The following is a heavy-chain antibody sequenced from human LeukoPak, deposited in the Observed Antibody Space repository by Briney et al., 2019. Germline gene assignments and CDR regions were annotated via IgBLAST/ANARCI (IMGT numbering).Heavy chain of an antibody. CDR2: ISYDGSNK. Sequence: GGSLRLSCAASGFTFSSYAMHWVRQAPGKGLEWVAVISYDGSNKYYADSVKGRFTISRDNSKNTLYLHMISLRAEDTAIYYCAKDWSCDYWGQGTLVTVSS. J-gene: IGHJ4*02. CDR3: AKDWSCDY. D-gene: IGHD1-26*01. V-gene: IGHV3-30-3*01. CDR1: GFTFSSYA.